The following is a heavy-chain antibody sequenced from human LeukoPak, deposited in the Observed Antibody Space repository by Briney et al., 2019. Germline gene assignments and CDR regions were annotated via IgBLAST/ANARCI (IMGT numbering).Heavy chain of an antibody. J-gene: IGHJ4*02. CDR2: ISRSGSTI. CDR3: ARDGVMAYDSSGYPGY. Sequence: GGSLRLSCAASGFTFSDYYMSWIRQAPGKGLEGVSYISRSGSTIYYADSVKGRFTISRDNAKNSLYLQMHSLRAEDTAVYYCARDGVMAYDSSGYPGYWGQGTLVTVSS. D-gene: IGHD3-22*01. CDR1: GFTFSDYY. V-gene: IGHV3-11*01.